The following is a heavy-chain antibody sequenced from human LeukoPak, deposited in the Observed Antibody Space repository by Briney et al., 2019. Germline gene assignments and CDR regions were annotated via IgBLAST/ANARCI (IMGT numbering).Heavy chain of an antibody. J-gene: IGHJ4*02. V-gene: IGHV4-39*01. CDR1: GGSISSSSYY. CDR3: ARHNWGSVFDY. CDR2: IYYSGST. D-gene: IGHD7-27*01. Sequence: SETLSLTCTVSGGSISSSSYYWGWIRQPPGKGLEWIGSIYYSGSTYYNPPLKSRVTISVDTSKNQFSLKLSSVTAADTAVYYCARHNWGSVFDYWGQGTLVTVSS.